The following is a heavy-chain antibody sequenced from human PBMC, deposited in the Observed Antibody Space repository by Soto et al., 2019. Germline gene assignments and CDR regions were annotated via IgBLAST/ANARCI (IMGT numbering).Heavy chain of an antibody. D-gene: IGHD3-22*01. CDR3: AREDYYDSSGYLPVRYYFGMDV. Sequence: ASVKVSCKASGYTFTNSGISWVRQAPGQGLEWMGWIGAYNGHTKYAQKLQGRVNMTTDTSTSTAYMELRSLKSDDTAVYYCAREDYYDSSGYLPVRYYFGMDVWGQGTTVTVSS. J-gene: IGHJ6*02. V-gene: IGHV1-18*01. CDR2: IGAYNGHT. CDR1: GYTFTNSG.